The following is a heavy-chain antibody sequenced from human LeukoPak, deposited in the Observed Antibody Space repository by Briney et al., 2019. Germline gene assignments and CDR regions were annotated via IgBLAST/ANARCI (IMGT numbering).Heavy chain of an antibody. CDR1: GFTFSTYG. Sequence: GGSLRLSCAASGFTFSTYGMHWVRQAPGKGLEWVAVISYDVNNKYYAGSVKGRFTISRDNSKNTLYLQMNSLGAEDTAVYYCAKGAEVGPGEAGAFNIWGQGTMVTVSS. J-gene: IGHJ3*02. CDR2: ISYDVNNK. D-gene: IGHD3-10*01. CDR3: AKGAEVGPGEAGAFNI. V-gene: IGHV3-30*18.